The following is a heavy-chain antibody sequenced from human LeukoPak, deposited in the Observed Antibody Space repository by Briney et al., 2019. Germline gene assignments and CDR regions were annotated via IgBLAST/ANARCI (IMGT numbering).Heavy chain of an antibody. CDR1: GYTFTSYG. CDR2: ISAYNGNT. J-gene: IGHJ4*02. CDR3: ARSGYYDSSWSFDY. D-gene: IGHD3-22*01. V-gene: IGHV1-18*01. Sequence: ASVKVSCKASGYTFTSYGISWVRQAPGKGLEWMGWISAYNGNTNYPQKLQGRVTMTTDTSTSTAYMELRSLRSDDTAVYYCARSGYYDSSWSFDYWGQGTLVTVSS.